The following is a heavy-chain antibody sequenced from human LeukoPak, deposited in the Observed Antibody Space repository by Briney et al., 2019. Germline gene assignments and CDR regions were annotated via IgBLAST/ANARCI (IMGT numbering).Heavy chain of an antibody. J-gene: IGHJ4*02. Sequence: PGGSLRLSCGASGFTFSDYYMSWIRQAPGKGLEWVSSIGSTPGHIYYADSVRGRFTISRDNAKNSLYLQMNSLRAEDTAVYYCGRQAAPDYWGQGILVTVS. D-gene: IGHD2-15*01. CDR3: GRQAAPDY. V-gene: IGHV3-11*04. CDR2: IGSTPGHI. CDR1: GFTFSDYY.